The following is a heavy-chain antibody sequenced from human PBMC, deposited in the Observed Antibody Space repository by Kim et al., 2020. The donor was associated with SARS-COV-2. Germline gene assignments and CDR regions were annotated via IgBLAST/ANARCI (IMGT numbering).Heavy chain of an antibody. V-gene: IGHV3-13*01. CDR3: AKGAGGGGSPH. Sequence: SHYRISVKGRFTISRDIAKNSFYLQMNSLRAGDTAVYYCAKGAGGGGSPHWGRGTLVTVSS. CDR2: S. D-gene: IGHD1-26*01. J-gene: IGHJ4*01.